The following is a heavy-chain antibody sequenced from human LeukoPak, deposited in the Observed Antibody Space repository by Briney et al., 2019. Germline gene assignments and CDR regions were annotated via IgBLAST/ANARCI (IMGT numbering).Heavy chain of an antibody. Sequence: GGSLRLSCAASGFTFSSYAMSWVRQAPGKGLEWVSVINSSGSSTNYADSVKGRFTISRDNSKNTLYLQMNSLRADDTAVYYCAKDRSDSSNWYLGDYWGQGTLVTVSS. CDR3: AKDRSDSSNWYLGDY. CDR1: GFTFSSYA. CDR2: INSSGSST. D-gene: IGHD6-13*01. V-gene: IGHV3-23*01. J-gene: IGHJ4*02.